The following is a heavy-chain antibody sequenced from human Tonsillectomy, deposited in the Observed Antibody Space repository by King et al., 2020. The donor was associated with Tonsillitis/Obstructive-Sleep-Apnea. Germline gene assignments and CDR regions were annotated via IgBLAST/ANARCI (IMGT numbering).Heavy chain of an antibody. D-gene: IGHD5-12*01. V-gene: IGHV5-51*01. CDR2: IYPGDSDT. Sequence: VQLVESGAEVKKPGESLKISCKGSGYSFTNYWIGWVRQMPGKGLEWMGIIYPGDSDTRYSPSFQGQVTISADKSISTAYLQWSSLKASDTAMYYCARRVESGYDGWNWFDPWGQGTLVTVSS. J-gene: IGHJ5*02. CDR1: GYSFTNYW. CDR3: ARRVESGYDGWNWFDP.